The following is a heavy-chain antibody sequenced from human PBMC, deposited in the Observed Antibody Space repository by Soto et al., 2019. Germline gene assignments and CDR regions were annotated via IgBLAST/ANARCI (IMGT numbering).Heavy chain of an antibody. Sequence: QLQLQESGSGLVKPSQTLSLTCAVSGGSISSGGYSWSWIRQPPGKGLEWIGYIYHSGSTYYNPSHKSRVTLSVNMSKYQFSLKLSSVTAAEVALYYCPSTGSLSAVTADYWGQGTLVTVSS. D-gene: IGHD4-4*01. CDR2: IYHSGST. CDR1: GGSISSGGYS. J-gene: IGHJ4*02. V-gene: IGHV4-30-2*01. CDR3: PSTGSLSAVTADY.